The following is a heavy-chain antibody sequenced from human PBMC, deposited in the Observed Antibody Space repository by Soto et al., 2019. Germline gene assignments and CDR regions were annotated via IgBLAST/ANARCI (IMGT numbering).Heavy chain of an antibody. CDR3: ARGRYGDY. V-gene: IGHV1-18*01. Sequence: QVHLVQSGAEVKKPGASVKVSCKGSGYAFTTYGITWVRQAPGQGLEWMGRISAHNGNTNYAQKLQGRVTVTRDTSTSTAYMELRSLRSDATAVYYCARGRYGDYWGQGALVTVSS. CDR2: ISAHNGNT. CDR1: GYAFTTYG. J-gene: IGHJ4*02. D-gene: IGHD1-1*01.